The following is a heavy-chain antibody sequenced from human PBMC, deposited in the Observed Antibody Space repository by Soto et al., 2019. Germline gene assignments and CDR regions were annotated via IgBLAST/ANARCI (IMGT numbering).Heavy chain of an antibody. V-gene: IGHV4-34*01. J-gene: IGHJ4*02. CDR2: INHSGST. D-gene: IGHD3-9*01. CDR1: GGSFSGYY. CDR3: ARVYVYYDILTGYYMYFDY. Sequence: SETLSLTCAVYGGSFSGYYWSWIRQPPGKGLEWIGEINHSGSTNYNPSLKSRVTISVDTSKNQFSLKLSSVTAADTAVYYCARVYVYYDILTGYYMYFDYWGQGTLVTVSS.